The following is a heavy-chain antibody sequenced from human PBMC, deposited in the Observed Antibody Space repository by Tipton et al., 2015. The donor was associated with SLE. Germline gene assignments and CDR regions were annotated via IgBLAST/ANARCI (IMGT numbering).Heavy chain of an antibody. J-gene: IGHJ6*02. CDR1: GFTFSNYA. CDR2: IYSGGIT. CDR3: AREAYGDYDLGYYSYGVDV. D-gene: IGHD4-17*01. Sequence: SLRLSCAASGFTFSNYAMSWVRQAPGKGLEWVSLIYSGGITYYADSVKDRFTISRDNSKNTAYLQVNSLRAEDTAVYYCAREAYGDYDLGYYSYGVDVWGQGTTVTVSS. V-gene: IGHV3-66*01.